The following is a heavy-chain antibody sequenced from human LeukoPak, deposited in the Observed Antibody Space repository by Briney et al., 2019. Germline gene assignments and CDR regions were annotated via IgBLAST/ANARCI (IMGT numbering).Heavy chain of an antibody. Sequence: SETLSLTCALSGGSISSNNWWNWVRQPPGKGLEWIGEIYHSGGTNYNPPLKSRVTISVDKSRNQFSLKLSSVTAADTAVYYCARDHLKDYGGNFRAFDVWGQGTMVTVSS. CDR2: IYHSGGT. V-gene: IGHV4-4*02. J-gene: IGHJ3*01. CDR3: ARDHLKDYGGNFRAFDV. D-gene: IGHD4-23*01. CDR1: GGSISSNNW.